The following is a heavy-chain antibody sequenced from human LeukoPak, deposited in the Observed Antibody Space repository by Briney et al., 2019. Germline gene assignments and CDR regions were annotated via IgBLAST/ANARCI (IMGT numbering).Heavy chain of an antibody. CDR3: ARKGEWGYDYPPFFDY. Sequence: GGSLRLSCAASGFTFSDYYMSWIRQAPGKGLEWVSYISSSSSYTNYADSVKGRFTISRDNAKNSLYLQMNSLRAEDTAVYYCARKGEWGYDYPPFFDYWGQGTLVTVSS. CDR2: ISSSSSYT. D-gene: IGHD5-12*01. V-gene: IGHV3-11*03. CDR1: GFTFSDYY. J-gene: IGHJ4*02.